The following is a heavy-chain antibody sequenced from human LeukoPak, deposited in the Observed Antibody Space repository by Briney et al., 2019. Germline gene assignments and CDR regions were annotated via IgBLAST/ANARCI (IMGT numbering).Heavy chain of an antibody. V-gene: IGHV4-59*08. CDR3: ARHRSGIVGATPEFDY. CDR1: GGSISSYY. D-gene: IGHD1-26*01. CDR2: VHYTGST. Sequence: PSETLSLTCTVSGGSISSYYWSWIRQPPGKGLEWIGYVHYTGSTDYNPFHKSRLTISVDTSKNQFSLKVSSVTAAGTAGYYCARHRSGIVGATPEFDYWGQGTLVTVSS. J-gene: IGHJ4*02.